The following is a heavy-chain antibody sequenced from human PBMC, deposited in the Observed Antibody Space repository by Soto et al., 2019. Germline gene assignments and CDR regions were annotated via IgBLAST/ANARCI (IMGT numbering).Heavy chain of an antibody. CDR2: ITYSGNT. J-gene: IGHJ5*01. CDR1: GGSIKNAEDN. Sequence: SETRSLACSVSGGSIKNAEDNWTWIRQPPGKGLEYIGYITYSGNTFYKSSLKSRIKMSVDTSKNQFSLRLTSVTAADTAVYYCAPDRTHIHETTGRIDSWGHGRLVTDS. V-gene: IGHV4-30-4*01. D-gene: IGHD1-7*01. CDR3: APDRTHIHETTGRIDS.